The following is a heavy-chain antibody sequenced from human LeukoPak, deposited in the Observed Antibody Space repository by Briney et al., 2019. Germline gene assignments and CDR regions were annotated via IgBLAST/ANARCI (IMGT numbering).Heavy chain of an antibody. CDR2: ISHSGST. D-gene: IGHD3-10*01. Sequence: SETLSLTCAVHGGSVSNNFWSWIRQPPGKGLEWIGDISHSGSTNYNPSLKSRVTISVDTSKYQFSLKLSSVTAADTAVYYCARIGFGENNWFDPWGQGTLVTVSS. CDR3: ARIGFGENNWFDP. J-gene: IGHJ5*02. CDR1: GGSVSNNF. V-gene: IGHV4-34*01.